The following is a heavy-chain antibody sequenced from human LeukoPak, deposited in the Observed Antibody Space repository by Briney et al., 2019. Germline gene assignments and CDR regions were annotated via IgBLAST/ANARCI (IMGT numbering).Heavy chain of an antibody. D-gene: IGHD5-18*01. CDR3: TTEVAGYSYAKGYAFDI. CDR1: GYTFTSYG. J-gene: IGHJ3*02. Sequence: ASVKVSCKASGYTFTSYGISWVRQAPGQGREWMGWISAYNGNTNYAQKLQGRVTMTTDTSTSTAYMELRSLRSEDTAVYYCTTEVAGYSYAKGYAFDIWGQGTMVTVSS. CDR2: ISAYNGNT. V-gene: IGHV1-18*01.